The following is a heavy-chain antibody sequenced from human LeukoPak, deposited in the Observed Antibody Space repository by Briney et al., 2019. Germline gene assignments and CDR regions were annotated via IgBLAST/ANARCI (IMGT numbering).Heavy chain of an antibody. CDR1: GFTFSSYA. CDR2: ISSNGGST. V-gene: IGHV3-64*01. D-gene: IGHD4-23*01. CDR3: ARDRYGSNWIDY. J-gene: IGHJ4*02. Sequence: PGGSLRLSCAASGFTFSSYAMHWLRQAPGKGLEYVSAISSNGGSTYYANSVKGRFTIYRDNSKTTLYLQMGSVRAEDMAVYYCARDRYGSNWIDYWGQGTLVTVSS.